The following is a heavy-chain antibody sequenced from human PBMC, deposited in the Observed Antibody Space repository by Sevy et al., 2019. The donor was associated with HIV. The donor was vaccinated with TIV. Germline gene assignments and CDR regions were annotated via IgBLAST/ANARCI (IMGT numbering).Heavy chain of an antibody. V-gene: IGHV3-23*01. CDR2: ITISGGST. D-gene: IGHD3-16*01. Sequence: GGSLRLSCAASGFTFSTYAMTWVRQAPGKGLEWVSVITISGGSTYYADSVKGRFNISRDNSKNNLYLQMNSLRAEDTAVYYCAKDRVSETFYTGDFDYWGQGTLVTVSS. CDR1: GFTFSTYA. CDR3: AKDRVSETFYTGDFDY. J-gene: IGHJ4*02.